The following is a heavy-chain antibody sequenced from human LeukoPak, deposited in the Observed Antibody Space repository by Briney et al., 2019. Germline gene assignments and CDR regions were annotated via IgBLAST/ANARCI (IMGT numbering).Heavy chain of an antibody. D-gene: IGHD3-22*01. CDR1: GGSISSGGYY. Sequence: PSETLPLTCTVSGGSISSGGYYWSWIRQHPGKGLEWIGYIYYSGSTYYNPSLKSRVTISVDTSKNQFSLKLSSVTAADTAVYYCARESDYYDSSGTRFDIWGQGTMVTVSS. CDR2: IYYSGST. CDR3: ARESDYYDSSGTRFDI. V-gene: IGHV4-31*03. J-gene: IGHJ3*02.